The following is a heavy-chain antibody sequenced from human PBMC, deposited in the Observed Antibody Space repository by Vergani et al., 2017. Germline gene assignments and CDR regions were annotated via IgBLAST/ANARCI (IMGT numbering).Heavy chain of an antibody. CDR1: GFTFSSYS. J-gene: IGHJ4*02. CDR2: ISSSSSYI. D-gene: IGHD5-18*01. Sequence: EVQLVESGGGLVKPGGSLRLSCAASGFTFSSYSMNWVRQAPGKGLEWVSSISSSSSYIYYADSVKGRFTTSRDTAKNSLYLQMNILRAEDAAVYCCVTSGRYSYVLVQRVYWGQGTLVTVSA. CDR3: VTSGRYSYVLVQRVY. V-gene: IGHV3-21*01.